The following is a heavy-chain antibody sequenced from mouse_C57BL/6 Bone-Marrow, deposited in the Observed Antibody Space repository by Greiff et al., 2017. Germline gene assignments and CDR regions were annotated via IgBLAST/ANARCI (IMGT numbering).Heavy chain of an antibody. CDR2: ISYDGSN. J-gene: IGHJ1*03. CDR3: AREDGSSYWYFDV. CDR1: GYSITSGYY. Sequence: EVQLQESGPGLVKPSQSLYLTCSVTGYSITSGYYWNWIRQFPGNKLEWMGYISYDGSNNYNPSLKNRISITRDTSKNQFFLKLNSVTTEDTATYYCAREDGSSYWYFDVWGTGTTVTVSS. D-gene: IGHD1-1*01. V-gene: IGHV3-6*01.